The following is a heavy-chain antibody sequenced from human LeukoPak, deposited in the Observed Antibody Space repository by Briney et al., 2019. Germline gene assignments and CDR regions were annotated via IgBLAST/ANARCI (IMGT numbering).Heavy chain of an antibody. Sequence: GGSLRLSCAASGFTFSSYSMNWVRQAPGKGLEWVSYISSSSSTIYYAYSVKGRFTISRDNAKNSLYLQMNSLRAEDTAVYYCARGPHTSYYYYYYMDVWGKGTTVTVSS. CDR3: ARGPHTSYYYYYYMDV. J-gene: IGHJ6*03. CDR1: GFTFSSYS. CDR2: ISSSSSTI. D-gene: IGHD2-2*01. V-gene: IGHV3-48*01.